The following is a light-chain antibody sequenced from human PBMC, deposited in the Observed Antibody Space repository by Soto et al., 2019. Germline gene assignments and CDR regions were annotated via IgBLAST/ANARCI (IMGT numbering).Light chain of an antibody. CDR3: HQFGSSPPAFT. CDR2: GAS. CDR1: QSVRTRY. V-gene: IGKV3-20*01. J-gene: IGKJ2*01. Sequence: ESMLTQSPGTLSLSPGERATPSCRASQSVRTRYLAWYQQKPGQAPRLLIYGASIRATGIPDRFSGSGSGTDFTLTISRLEPEDFAVYYCHQFGSSPPAFTFGQGTKLEI.